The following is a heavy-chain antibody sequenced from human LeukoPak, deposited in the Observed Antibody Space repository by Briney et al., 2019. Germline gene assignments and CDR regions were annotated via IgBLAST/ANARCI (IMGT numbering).Heavy chain of an antibody. CDR2: IYFSGNT. CDR1: GVSIRSTSYY. Sequence: SETLSLTCTVSGVSIRSTSYYWGWIRQPPGKGLEWIGSIYFSGNTYYNPSLKTRVTISIDTSKNQFSLKLSSVTAADTAVYYCARGVVIAPQTFDYWGQGTLVTVSS. J-gene: IGHJ4*02. CDR3: ARGVVIAPQTFDY. V-gene: IGHV4-39*07. D-gene: IGHD2-21*01.